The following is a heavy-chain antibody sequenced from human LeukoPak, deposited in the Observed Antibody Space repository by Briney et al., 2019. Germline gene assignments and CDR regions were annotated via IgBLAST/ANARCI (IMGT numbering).Heavy chain of an antibody. V-gene: IGHV3-30-3*01. Sequence: GGSLRLSCAASGFTFSSYAMHWVRQAPGKGLEWVAVISYDGSNKYYADSVKGRFTISRDNSKNTLYLQMNSLRAEDTAVYYCAKAGRSSSSLMDVWGKGTTVTVSS. D-gene: IGHD6-6*01. CDR1: GFTFSSYA. CDR2: ISYDGSNK. CDR3: AKAGRSSSSLMDV. J-gene: IGHJ6*04.